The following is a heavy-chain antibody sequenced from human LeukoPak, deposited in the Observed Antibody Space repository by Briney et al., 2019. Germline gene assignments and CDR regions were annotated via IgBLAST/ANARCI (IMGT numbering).Heavy chain of an antibody. D-gene: IGHD6-19*01. Sequence: GRSLRLSCAASGFTFSSYWMSWVRQAPGKGLEWVANIKQDGSEKYYVDSVKDRFTISRDNAKNSLYLQMNSLRAEDTAVCYCARDHSPWYSSGWYGGFDYWGQGTLVTVSS. CDR3: ARDHSPWYSSGWYGGFDY. CDR2: IKQDGSEK. V-gene: IGHV3-7*01. J-gene: IGHJ4*02. CDR1: GFTFSSYW.